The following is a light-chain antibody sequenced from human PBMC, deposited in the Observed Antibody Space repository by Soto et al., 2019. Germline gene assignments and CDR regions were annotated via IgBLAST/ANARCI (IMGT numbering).Light chain of an antibody. V-gene: IGLV2-14*01. J-gene: IGLJ2*01. Sequence: QSALTQPASVSGSPGQSITISCTGTSSDVGGYNHVSWYQHSPGKAPKLILFAVSDRPSGVSHRFSASKSGNTASVTISGLQAEDEADYYFCSYTSLSTVVFGGGTKLTVL. CDR3: CSYTSLSTVV. CDR1: SSDVGGYNH. CDR2: AVS.